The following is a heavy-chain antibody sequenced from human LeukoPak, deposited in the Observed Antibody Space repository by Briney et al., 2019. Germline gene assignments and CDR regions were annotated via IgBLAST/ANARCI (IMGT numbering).Heavy chain of an antibody. CDR1: GGTFTSYA. CDR2: IIPIFGTA. J-gene: IGHJ4*02. CDR3: ARDRFPYYYDSSGYFDY. V-gene: IGHV1-69*05. D-gene: IGHD3-22*01. Sequence: ASVKVSCKPSGGTFTSYAISWVRQAPGQGLEWMGGIIPIFGTANYAQKFQGRVTITTDKSTSTAYMELSSLRSEDTAVYYCARDRFPYYYDSSGYFDYWGQGTLVTVYS.